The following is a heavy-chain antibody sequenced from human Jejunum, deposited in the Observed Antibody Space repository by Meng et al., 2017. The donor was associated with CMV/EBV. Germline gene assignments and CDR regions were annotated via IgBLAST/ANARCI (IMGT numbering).Heavy chain of an antibody. J-gene: IGHJ4*02. Sequence: QVQLVESGAEVKKPGSSVKGSCKASGGTFSSYTISWVRQAPGQGLEWMGRIIPILGIANYAQKFQGRVTITADKSTSTAYMELSGLRSEDTAVYYCARDEGGWLTAPEYWGQGTLVTVSS. CDR1: GGTFSSYT. V-gene: IGHV1-69*08. D-gene: IGHD5-24*01. CDR3: ARDEGGWLTAPEY. CDR2: IIPILGIA.